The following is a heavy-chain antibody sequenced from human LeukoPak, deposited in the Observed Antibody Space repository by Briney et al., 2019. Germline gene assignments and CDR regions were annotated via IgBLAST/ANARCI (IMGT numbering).Heavy chain of an antibody. CDR3: ARDVGARY. V-gene: IGHV3-48*04. Sequence: QPGGSLRLSCAASGFTFSSYSMNWVRQAPGKGLEWVSYISSSSSTIYYADSVKGRFTISRDNAKNSLYLQMNSLRAEDTAVYYCARDVGARYWGQGTLVTVSA. D-gene: IGHD3-16*01. CDR1: GFTFSSYS. CDR2: ISSSSSTI. J-gene: IGHJ4*02.